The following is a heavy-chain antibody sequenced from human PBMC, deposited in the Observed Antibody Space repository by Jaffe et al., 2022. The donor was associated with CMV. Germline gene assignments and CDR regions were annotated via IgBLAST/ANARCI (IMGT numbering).Heavy chain of an antibody. J-gene: IGHJ6*02. CDR1: GYTFTAYY. CDR2: INPNSGDT. V-gene: IGHV1-2*02. D-gene: IGHD2-21*01. Sequence: QVQLVQSGAEVKKPGASVKVSCKASGYTFTAYYTHWVRQAPGQGLEWMGWINPNSGDTKYAQSFQGRVTMTRDTSISTGYIELNSLRSDDTAVYYCAKGLGLTVVKGGYYYVMDVWGQGTTVTVSS. CDR3: AKGLGLTVVKGGYYYVMDV.